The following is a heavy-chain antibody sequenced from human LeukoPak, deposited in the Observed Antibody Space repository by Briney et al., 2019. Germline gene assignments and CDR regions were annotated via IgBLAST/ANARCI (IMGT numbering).Heavy chain of an antibody. Sequence: SETLSLTCAVYGGSFSGYYWSWIRQPPGKGLEWIGEINHSGSTNYNPSLKSRVTISVDTSKNQFSLKLSSVTAADTAVYYCASIPGIAAAGTGYGMDVRGQGTTVTVSS. CDR3: ASIPGIAAAGTGYGMDV. CDR1: GGSFSGYY. CDR2: INHSGST. V-gene: IGHV4-34*01. D-gene: IGHD6-13*01. J-gene: IGHJ6*02.